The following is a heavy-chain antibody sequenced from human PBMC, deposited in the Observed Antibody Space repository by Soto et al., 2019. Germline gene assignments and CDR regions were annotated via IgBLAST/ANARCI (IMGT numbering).Heavy chain of an antibody. Sequence: QVQLVQSGAEVKTPGSSVKVSCKASGGTLSDYAISWVRQAPGQGLEWMGGIMPTVDSANYAQHFQGRLTISADEPTSTANLELSSLRSDDTAVYYCAVAAVREIMAQESSGMAVWGQVTTGSVAS. CDR3: AVAAVREIMAQESSGMAV. D-gene: IGHD3-10*01. V-gene: IGHV1-69*01. J-gene: IGHJ6*01. CDR2: IMPTVDSA. CDR1: GGTLSDYA.